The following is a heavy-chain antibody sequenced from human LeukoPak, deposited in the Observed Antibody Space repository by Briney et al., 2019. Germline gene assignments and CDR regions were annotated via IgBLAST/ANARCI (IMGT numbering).Heavy chain of an antibody. D-gene: IGHD2-15*01. J-gene: IGHJ4*02. Sequence: ASVKVSCKASGYTFTSYGISWVRQAPGQGLEWMGWISAYNGNTNYAQKFQGRVTMTEDTSIHTAYMELSSLRSEDTAMYYCATDPVGYCSSDSCYSVDYWGQGTLVTVSS. CDR2: ISAYNGNT. CDR3: ATDPVGYCSSDSCYSVDY. CDR1: GYTFTSYG. V-gene: IGHV1-18*01.